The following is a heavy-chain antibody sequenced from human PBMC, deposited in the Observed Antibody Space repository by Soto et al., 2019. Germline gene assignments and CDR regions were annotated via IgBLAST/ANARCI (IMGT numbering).Heavy chain of an antibody. CDR1: GGTFSSYA. V-gene: IGHV1-69*06. D-gene: IGHD6-13*01. Sequence: QVQLVQSGAEVKKPGSSVKVSCKSSGGTFSSYAISWVRQSPGQGLEWMGGIIPIFGTANYAQKFQGRVTMTADKATSTAYMELSSVRYEDTAVYYCARDASLAAAGTTPLGPWGQGTLVTVSS. CDR2: IIPIFGTA. CDR3: ARDASLAAAGTTPLGP. J-gene: IGHJ5*02.